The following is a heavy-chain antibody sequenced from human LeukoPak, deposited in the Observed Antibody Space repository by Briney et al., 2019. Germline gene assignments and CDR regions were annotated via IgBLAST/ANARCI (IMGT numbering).Heavy chain of an antibody. V-gene: IGHV3-23*01. CDR2: ISGSGGST. CDR3: ATAVAGTTYYYYYGMDV. Sequence: GGSLRLSCAASGFTFSSYAMSWVRQAPGKGLEWVSAISGSGGSTYYADSMKGRFTISRDNSKNTLYLQMNSLRAEDTAVYYCATAVAGTTYYYYYGMDVWGQGTTVTVSS. J-gene: IGHJ6*02. CDR1: GFTFSSYA. D-gene: IGHD6-19*01.